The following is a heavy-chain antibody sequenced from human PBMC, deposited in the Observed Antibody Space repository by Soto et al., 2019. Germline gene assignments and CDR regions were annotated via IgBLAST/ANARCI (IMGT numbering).Heavy chain of an antibody. CDR2: IDPSDSYT. V-gene: IGHV5-10-1*01. CDR3: ASEFYDYYDSSGYPPGY. D-gene: IGHD3-22*01. Sequence: GESLKISCKGSGYSFTSYWISWVRQMPGKGLEWMGRIDPSDSYTNYSPSFQGHVTISADKSISTAYLQWSSLKASDTAMYYCASEFYDYYDSSGYPPGYWGQGTLVTVS. J-gene: IGHJ4*02. CDR1: GYSFTSYW.